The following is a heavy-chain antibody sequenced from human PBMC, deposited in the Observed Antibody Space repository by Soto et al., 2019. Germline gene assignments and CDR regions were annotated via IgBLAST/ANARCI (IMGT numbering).Heavy chain of an antibody. CDR2: ISTTGTSS. V-gene: IGHV3-48*03. J-gene: IGHJ3*01. D-gene: IGHD3-10*01. CDR1: GFSSSNYE. CDR3: ARDGHRGPSDAFDV. Sequence: EVQVVESGGGLVQPGGSLRLSCTASGFSSSNYEMIWIRQAPGKGLGWVSRISTTGTSSYYADSVRGRFTVSRDTAKNSVYLQMNSLRAEDTALYYCARDGHRGPSDAFDVWGQGTMVIVSS.